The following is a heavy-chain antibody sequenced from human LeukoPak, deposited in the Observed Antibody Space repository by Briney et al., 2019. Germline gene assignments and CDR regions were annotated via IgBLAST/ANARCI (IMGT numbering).Heavy chain of an antibody. CDR1: GGPITSSNW. J-gene: IGHJ3*02. CDR2: IFHSGST. Sequence: PSGTLSLTCAVSGGPITSSNWWSWVRQPPGKGLEWIGEIFHSGSTNYNPSLKSRVSVAVDKSKNQFSLKLSSVTAADTAVYYCARGGLWFGESIDAFDIWGQGTMVTVSS. D-gene: IGHD3-10*01. V-gene: IGHV4-4*02. CDR3: ARGGLWFGESIDAFDI.